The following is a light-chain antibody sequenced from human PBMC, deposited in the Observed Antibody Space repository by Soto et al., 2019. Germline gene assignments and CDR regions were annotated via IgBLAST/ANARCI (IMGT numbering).Light chain of an antibody. Sequence: IQMTQSPSTLSASVGDRVTITCRASQDISSYIAWYQQKPGKAPKLLIHSASTLNSGVPLRFSGSGSGTEFTITIGRLPHEDFATYCCQQYHNYWTFGQGTKVDI. CDR2: SAS. V-gene: IGKV1-5*01. J-gene: IGKJ1*01. CDR3: QQYHNYWT. CDR1: QDISSY.